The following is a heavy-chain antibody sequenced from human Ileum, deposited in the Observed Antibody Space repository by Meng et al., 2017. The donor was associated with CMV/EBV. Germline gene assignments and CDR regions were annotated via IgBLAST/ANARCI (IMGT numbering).Heavy chain of an antibody. CDR1: GYTFTGYY. D-gene: IGHD2-2*03. V-gene: IGHV1-2*02. J-gene: IGHJ4*02. CDR3: ARAGYCSSTSCYLLDY. CDR2: INPNSGGT. Sequence: ASVKVSCKASGYTFTGYYMHGVRQAPGQGLEWMGWINPNSGGTNYAQKLQGRVTMTRDTFISTAYMELSRMRSDDTAVYYCARAGYCSSTSCYLLDYWGQGTLVTVSS.